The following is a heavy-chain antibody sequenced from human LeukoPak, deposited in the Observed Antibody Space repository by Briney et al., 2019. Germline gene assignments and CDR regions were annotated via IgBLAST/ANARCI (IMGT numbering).Heavy chain of an antibody. Sequence: GASVKVSCKASGYTFTSYDINWVRQATGQGLEWIGWMNPNSGNTGYAQKFQGRVTMTRNTSISTAYMELSSLRSEDTAVYYCARGLYYYDSSGYYYSYFDYWGQGTLVTVSS. V-gene: IGHV1-8*01. D-gene: IGHD3-22*01. CDR3: ARGLYYYDSSGYYYSYFDY. CDR1: GYTFTSYD. J-gene: IGHJ4*02. CDR2: MNPNSGNT.